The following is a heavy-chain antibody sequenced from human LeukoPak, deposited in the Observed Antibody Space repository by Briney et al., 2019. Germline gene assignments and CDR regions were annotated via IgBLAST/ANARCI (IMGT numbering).Heavy chain of an antibody. Sequence: GGSLRLSCVASGLSFRNYWMSWVRQAPGKGLEWVANIREDGSDTYYADSVRGRFTISRDNAKKSLYLQMSSLRAEDTAMYYCATQAYALFDYRGQGTLVTVSS. J-gene: IGHJ4*02. CDR1: GLSFRNYW. V-gene: IGHV3-7*03. CDR3: ATQAYALFDY. D-gene: IGHD2-2*01. CDR2: IREDGSDT.